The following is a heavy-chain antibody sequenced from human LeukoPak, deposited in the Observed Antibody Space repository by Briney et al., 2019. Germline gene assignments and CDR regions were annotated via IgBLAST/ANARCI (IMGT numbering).Heavy chain of an antibody. CDR3: ARPLMYYYGSETYFWFDP. CDR1: GFTFDDYA. D-gene: IGHD3-10*01. V-gene: IGHV3-9*01. J-gene: IGHJ5*02. Sequence: GGSLRLSCAASGFTFDDYAMHWVRQAPGKGLEWVSGISWNSGSIGYADSVKGRFTISRDNAKNSLSLQMNSLRAEDTAVYYCARPLMYYYGSETYFWFDPWGQGTLVTVSS. CDR2: ISWNSGSI.